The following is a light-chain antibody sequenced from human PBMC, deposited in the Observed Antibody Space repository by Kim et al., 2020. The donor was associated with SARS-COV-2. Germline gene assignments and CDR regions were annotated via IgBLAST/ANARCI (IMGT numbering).Light chain of an antibody. Sequence: EPASISCRSSQILLHSNGYNYLDWYLQKPGQSPQLLIYLGSNRASGVPDRFSGSGSGTDFTLKISRVEAEDVGVYYCMQALQTWTFGQGTKVDIK. CDR3: MQALQTWT. CDR1: QILLHSNGYNY. J-gene: IGKJ1*01. V-gene: IGKV2-28*01. CDR2: LGS.